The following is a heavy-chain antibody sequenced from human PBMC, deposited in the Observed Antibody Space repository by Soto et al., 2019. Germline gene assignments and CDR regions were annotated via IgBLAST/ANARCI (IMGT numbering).Heavy chain of an antibody. V-gene: IGHV1-69*13. CDR1: GYTFTSYH. Sequence: SVKVSCKASGYTFTSYHMHWVRQAPGQGLEWMGGIIPIFGTANYAQKFQGRVTITADESTSTAYMELSSLRSEDTAVYYCARSGIARGQLLGYWGQGTLVTV. D-gene: IGHD5-18*01. CDR2: IIPIFGTA. J-gene: IGHJ4*02. CDR3: ARSGIARGQLLGY.